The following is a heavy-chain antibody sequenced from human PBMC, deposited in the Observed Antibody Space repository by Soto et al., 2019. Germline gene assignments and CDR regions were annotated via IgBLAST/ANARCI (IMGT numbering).Heavy chain of an antibody. CDR1: GGSFSGYD. J-gene: IGHJ4*02. Sequence: QVQLQQWGAGLLKPSETLSLTCALYGGSFSGYDWSWIRQPPGKGLEWIGEINHSGRRNYNPSLKSRFTISLDTSKNQCSLKLTSVTAADTSVYYCARVRADRTGVDFDYWGQGTLVTVSS. V-gene: IGHV4-34*02. CDR3: ARVRADRTGVDFDY. CDR2: INHSGRR. D-gene: IGHD7-27*01.